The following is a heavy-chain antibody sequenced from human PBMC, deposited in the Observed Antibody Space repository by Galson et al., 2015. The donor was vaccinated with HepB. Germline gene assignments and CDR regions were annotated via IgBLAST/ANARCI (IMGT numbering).Heavy chain of an antibody. J-gene: IGHJ4*02. CDR2: IRSKANSYAT. D-gene: IGHD6-13*01. Sequence: SLRLSCAASGFTFSGSAMHWVRQASGKGLEWVGRIRSKANSYATAYAASVKGRFTISRDDSKNTAYLQMNSLKTEDTAVYYCTRSSSSWSTFDLEFDYWGQGTLVTVSS. V-gene: IGHV3-73*01. CDR3: TRSSSSWSTFDLEFDY. CDR1: GFTFSGSA.